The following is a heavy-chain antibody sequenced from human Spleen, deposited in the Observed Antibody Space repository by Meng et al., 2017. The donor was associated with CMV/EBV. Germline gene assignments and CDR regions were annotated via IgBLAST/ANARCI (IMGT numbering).Heavy chain of an antibody. D-gene: IGHD2-2*01. CDR2: INHSGST. V-gene: IGHV4-34*01. Sequence: ESLKISCTGYGGSFSGYYRSCIRQPPGKGLQWIGEINHSGSTNYNPSLKSRVTISVDTSKNQFSLKLSSVTAADTAVYYCARVARSDIVVVPAALTTGNYYYYGMDVWGQGTTVTVSS. CDR1: GGSFSGYY. J-gene: IGHJ6*02. CDR3: ARVARSDIVVVPAALTTGNYYYYGMDV.